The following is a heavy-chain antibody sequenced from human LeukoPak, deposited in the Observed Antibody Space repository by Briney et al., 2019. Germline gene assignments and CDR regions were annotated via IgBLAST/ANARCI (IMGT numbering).Heavy chain of an antibody. D-gene: IGHD1-7*01. J-gene: IGHJ4*02. CDR3: AKEGVPGSTFLYYFDY. CDR1: GFTFSSYA. Sequence: GSLRLSCAASGFTFSSYAMSWVRQAPGKGLEWVSTFSGRGGSTYYADSVKGRFTISRDNSKNTLYLEMSSLRGEDTAVYFCAKEGVPGSTFLYYFDYWGQGTLVTVSS. V-gene: IGHV3-23*01. CDR2: FSGRGGST.